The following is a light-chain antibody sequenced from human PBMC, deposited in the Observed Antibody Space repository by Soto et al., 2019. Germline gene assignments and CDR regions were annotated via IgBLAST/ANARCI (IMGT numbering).Light chain of an antibody. CDR3: QQSFSTPRT. J-gene: IGKJ1*01. V-gene: IGKV1-39*01. CDR2: AAS. Sequence: DIQMAQSPSSQSASVGDRVTITCRASQSINSYLNWYQQKPGKAPKLLIYAASSLQSGVPSRFSGSGSETDFTLTTTSLHPDDFATYYCQQSFSTPRTFGQGTRVDI. CDR1: QSINSY.